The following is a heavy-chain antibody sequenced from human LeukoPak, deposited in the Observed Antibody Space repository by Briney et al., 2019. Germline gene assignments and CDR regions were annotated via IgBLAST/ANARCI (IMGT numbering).Heavy chain of an antibody. D-gene: IGHD6-13*01. CDR2: INQDGSER. J-gene: IGHJ3*02. V-gene: IGHV3-7*01. CDR3: ARDSEYSSSFAFDI. CDR1: GFTFSRHW. Sequence: GGSLRLSWAASGFTFSRHWITWVREAPGKGLERVANINQDGSERYYVDSVKGGFTISRDNAKNCLYLTMNSLRTEDKAGEYCARDSEYSSSFAFDIWGQGTMVTVSS.